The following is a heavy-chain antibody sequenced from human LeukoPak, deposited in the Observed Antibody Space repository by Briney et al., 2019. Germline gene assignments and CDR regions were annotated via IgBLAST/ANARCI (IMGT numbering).Heavy chain of an antibody. CDR2: ISGSGGST. J-gene: IGHJ5*02. CDR3: AKNANWFDP. V-gene: IGHV3-23*01. Sequence: GGSLRLSCAASGFTFISYAMSWVRQAPGKGLEWVSAISGSGGSTYYADSVKGRCTISRDNSKETLYLQMNSLRAKDTAVYSCAKNANWFDPWGQGTLVTVSS. CDR1: GFTFISYA.